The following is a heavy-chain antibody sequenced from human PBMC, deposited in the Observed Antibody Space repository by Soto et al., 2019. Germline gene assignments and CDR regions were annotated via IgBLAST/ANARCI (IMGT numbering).Heavy chain of an antibody. V-gene: IGHV3-21*01. J-gene: IGHJ4*02. CDR3: ARDYYYDSSGYYAGFDY. D-gene: IGHD3-22*01. CDR1: GFTFGSYA. CDR2: ISSSSSYI. Sequence: GGSLRLSCAASGFTFGSYAMSWVRQIPGKGLEWVSSISSSSSYIYYADSVKGRFTISRDNAKNSLYLQMNSLRAEDTAVYYCARDYYYDSSGYYAGFDYWGQGTLVT.